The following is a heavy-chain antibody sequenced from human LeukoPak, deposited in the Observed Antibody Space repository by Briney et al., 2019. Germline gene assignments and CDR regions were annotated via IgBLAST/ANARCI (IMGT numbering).Heavy chain of an antibody. CDR1: GYSISSAYY. J-gene: IGHJ2*01. Sequence: SETLSLTCTVSGYSISSAYYWGWIRQPPGQGLEWIGSIYHSGTAYYSPSLKSRVTISVDTSKNQFSLRLSSVTATDTGVYYCARAGGDIVVVVAADWYFDLWGRGTLVTVSS. CDR3: ARAGGDIVVVVAADWYFDL. D-gene: IGHD2-15*01. V-gene: IGHV4-38-2*02. CDR2: IYHSGTA.